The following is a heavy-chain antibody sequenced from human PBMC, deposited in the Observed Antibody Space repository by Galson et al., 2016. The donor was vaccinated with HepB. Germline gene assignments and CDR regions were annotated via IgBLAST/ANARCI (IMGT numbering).Heavy chain of an antibody. V-gene: IGHV2-70*01. CDR2: IAWDEEK. J-gene: IGHJ6*02. CDR1: GFSLSTSGMC. Sequence: PALVKPTQTLTLTCTFSGFSLSTSGMCVSWIRHPPGKALEWLALIAWDEEKYYSTPLKTRLTISNDTSKNQVVLTMTNMDPVDTATYYCARLKNYYYGMDVWGQGTTVTVSS. CDR3: ARLKNYYYGMDV.